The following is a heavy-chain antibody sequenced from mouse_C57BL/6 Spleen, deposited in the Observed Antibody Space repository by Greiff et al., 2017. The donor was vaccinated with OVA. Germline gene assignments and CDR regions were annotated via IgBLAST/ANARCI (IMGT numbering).Heavy chain of an antibody. CDR3: TTYYYGSSLYYAMDY. V-gene: IGHV14-1*01. CDR2: IDPEDGDT. J-gene: IGHJ4*01. D-gene: IGHD1-1*01. Sequence: VQLQQSGAELVRPGASVKLSCTASGFNIKDYYMHWVKQRPEQGLEWIGRIDPEDGDTEYAPKFQGKATMTADTSSNTAYLQLSSLTSEDTAVYYCTTYYYGSSLYYAMDYWGQGTSVTVSS. CDR1: GFNIKDYY.